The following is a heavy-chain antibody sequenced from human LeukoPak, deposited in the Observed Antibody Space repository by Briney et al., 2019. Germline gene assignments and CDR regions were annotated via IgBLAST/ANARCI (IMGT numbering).Heavy chain of an antibody. D-gene: IGHD6-13*01. J-gene: IGHJ4*02. CDR2: IRYDGSNK. CDR3: ARDRDVWGIAAAGLDY. Sequence: GGSLRLSCAASGFTFSSYGMHWVRQAPGKGLEWVAFIRYDGSNKYYADSVKGRFTISRDNSKNTLYLQMNSLRVEDTAVYYCARDRDVWGIAAAGLDYWGQGTLVTVSS. V-gene: IGHV3-30*02. CDR1: GFTFSSYG.